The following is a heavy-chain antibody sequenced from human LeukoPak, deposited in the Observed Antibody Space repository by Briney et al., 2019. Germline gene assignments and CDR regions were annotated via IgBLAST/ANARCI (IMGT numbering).Heavy chain of an antibody. J-gene: IGHJ5*02. V-gene: IGHV4-34*01. Sequence: PSETLSLTCAVYGGSFSGYYWSWIRQPPGKGLEWIGEINHSGSTNYIPSLKSRVTISVDTSKNQFSLKLSSVTAADTAVYYRARGKIAFYGSGTSDWFDPWGQGTLVTVSS. CDR1: GGSFSGYY. CDR2: INHSGST. CDR3: ARGKIAFYGSGTSDWFDP. D-gene: IGHD3-10*01.